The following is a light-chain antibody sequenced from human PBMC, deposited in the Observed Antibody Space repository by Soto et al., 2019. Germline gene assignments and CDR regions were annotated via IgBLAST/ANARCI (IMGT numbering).Light chain of an antibody. CDR2: GAS. Sequence: ERVMTQSPATLSVSPGERVTLSCRASQSVGSNLAWYQQKPGQAPRLLIYGASTRATGIPARFSGSGSGTEFTLTISSLQSEDLAVYYCQQYDNWPPLTFGGGTKVEIK. CDR1: QSVGSN. V-gene: IGKV3-15*01. J-gene: IGKJ4*01. CDR3: QQYDNWPPLT.